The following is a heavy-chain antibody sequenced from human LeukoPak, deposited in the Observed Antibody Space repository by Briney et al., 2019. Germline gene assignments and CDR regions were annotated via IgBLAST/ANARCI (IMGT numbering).Heavy chain of an antibody. D-gene: IGHD6-13*01. CDR1: GFTFSSYS. V-gene: IGHV3-21*01. CDR2: ISSSSSYI. J-gene: IGHJ4*02. CDR3: ARSVYSSSSFDY. Sequence: KSGGSLRLSCAASGFTFSSYSMNWARQAPGKGLEWVSSISSSSSYIYYAASVKGRFTISRDNAKNSLYLQMNSLRADDTDVYYCARSVYSSSSFDYWGQGTLVTVSS.